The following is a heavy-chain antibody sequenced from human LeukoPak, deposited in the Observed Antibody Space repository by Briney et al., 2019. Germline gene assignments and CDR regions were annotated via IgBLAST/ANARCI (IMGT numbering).Heavy chain of an antibody. J-gene: IGHJ4*02. Sequence: ASVKVSCKASGYSFSSYGINWVRQAPGQGLEWMGWISGYNGNTDYAQKFQGRDTMTTDTSTSTAYMELGSLRSDDTAVYYCARVRNWQQLAPVDYWGQGTLVTVSS. CDR2: ISGYNGNT. CDR1: GYSFSSYG. V-gene: IGHV1-18*01. CDR3: ARVRNWQQLAPVDY. D-gene: IGHD6-13*01.